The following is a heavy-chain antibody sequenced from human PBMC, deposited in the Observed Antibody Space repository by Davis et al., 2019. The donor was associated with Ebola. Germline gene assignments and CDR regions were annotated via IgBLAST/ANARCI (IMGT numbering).Heavy chain of an antibody. D-gene: IGHD3-3*01. CDR2: INHSGST. Sequence: SETLSLTCAVYGGSFTGYYWSWIRQPPGKGLEWIGEINHSGSTNYNPSLKSRVTISLDTSKRQFSLKLSSVTAADTAVYYCASSIFGVVVNPYYFEYWGQGTLVTVSS. CDR1: GGSFTGYY. CDR3: ASSIFGVVVNPYYFEY. V-gene: IGHV4-34*01. J-gene: IGHJ4*02.